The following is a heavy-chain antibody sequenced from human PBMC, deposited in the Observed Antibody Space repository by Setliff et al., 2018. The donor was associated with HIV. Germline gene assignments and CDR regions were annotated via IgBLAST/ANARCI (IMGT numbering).Heavy chain of an antibody. D-gene: IGHD3-3*01. Sequence: PSETLSLTCTVSGASISTYYWSWIRQPPGKGLEWIGYIFYSGSSNYNPSLKSRVTMSVDTSKNQFSLNLTSVTAADTAVYYCARDRGSYNFWSGLARGDNWFDPWGQGTQVTVSS. V-gene: IGHV4-59*01. CDR2: IFYSGSS. CDR3: ARDRGSYNFWSGLARGDNWFDP. CDR1: GASISTYY. J-gene: IGHJ5*02.